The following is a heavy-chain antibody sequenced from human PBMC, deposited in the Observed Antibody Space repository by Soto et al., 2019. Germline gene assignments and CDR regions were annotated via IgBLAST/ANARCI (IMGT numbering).Heavy chain of an antibody. J-gene: IGHJ3*01. D-gene: IGHD2-21*01. Sequence: EVQLLESGGGLVQPGGFLRLTCAASGFSVSDYDMGWVRQAPGKGLEWVSLIRGDGGATYYAASVEGRLTTSRDTSENTVYLDMNYLRAEDMALYYCAKDRRGGEYPAFDLWGQGTMVTVSS. V-gene: IGHV3-23*01. CDR1: GFSVSDYD. CDR3: AKDRRGGEYPAFDL. CDR2: IRGDGGAT.